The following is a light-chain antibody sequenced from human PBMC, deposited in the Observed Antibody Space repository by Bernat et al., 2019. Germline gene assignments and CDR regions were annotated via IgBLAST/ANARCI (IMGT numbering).Light chain of an antibody. CDR2: AAS. J-gene: IGKJ1*01. Sequence: CRASQGINKELDWYQQKPGKAPTLLIYAASSLQTGVSSRFSGSGSGTDFTLTISSLQTEDVATYYCQQDYNTPWTLGQGTKVESK. V-gene: IGKV1/OR2-108*01. CDR1: QGINKE. CDR3: QQDYNTPWT.